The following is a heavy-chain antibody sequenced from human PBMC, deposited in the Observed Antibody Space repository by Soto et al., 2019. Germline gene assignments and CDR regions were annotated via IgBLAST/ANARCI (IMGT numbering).Heavy chain of an antibody. CDR3: AREDDGGDSLDV. Sequence: QVQLQQSGPGLVKPSQTLSLTCTVSGDSISSDYYHWTWIRQSPGKGLEWIGYIHHSGSILYNPSLQSRVTISVDTSKNQFSLHLTSVTAADTAVYFCAREDDGGDSLDVWGQGTTVTVYS. D-gene: IGHD2-21*02. J-gene: IGHJ6*02. V-gene: IGHV4-30-4*08. CDR2: IHHSGSI. CDR1: GDSISSDYYH.